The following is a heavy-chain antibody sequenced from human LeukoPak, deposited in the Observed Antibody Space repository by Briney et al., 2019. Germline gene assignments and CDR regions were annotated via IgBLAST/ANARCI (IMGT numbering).Heavy chain of an antibody. CDR1: GFTFRSYG. Sequence: GGSLRLSCAASGFTFRSYGMHWVRQAPGKGLEWVAVISYDGSNKYYADSVKGRFTISRDNSKNTLYLQMNSLRAEDTAVYYCAKDSIAAMHYYYGMDVWGQGTTVTVSS. CDR3: AKDSIAAMHYYYGMDV. J-gene: IGHJ6*02. CDR2: ISYDGSNK. V-gene: IGHV3-30*18. D-gene: IGHD2-2*01.